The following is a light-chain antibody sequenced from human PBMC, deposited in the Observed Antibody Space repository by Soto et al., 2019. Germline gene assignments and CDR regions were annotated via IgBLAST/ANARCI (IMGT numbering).Light chain of an antibody. CDR1: SSNIGAGYD. CDR2: GDT. CDR3: QSFDSSLSGWL. V-gene: IGLV1-40*01. Sequence: QSVLTQPPSVSGAPGQRVTISCTGSSSNIGAGYDVHWYQQLPGTAPKLLISGDTNRPSGVPDRFSGSKSGTSASLAITGLRAEDEADYYCQSFDSSLSGWLSGGGTKLTVL. J-gene: IGLJ3*02.